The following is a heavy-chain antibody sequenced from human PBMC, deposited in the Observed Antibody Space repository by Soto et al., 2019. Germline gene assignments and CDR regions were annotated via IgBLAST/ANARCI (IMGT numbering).Heavy chain of an antibody. D-gene: IGHD2-15*01. V-gene: IGHV3-21*04. Sequence: GVSLRLSCATSGFTFSSYTMNWVRQAPGKGLEWVSSISSSSSYIYYAASVKGRFTISRDNAKNLLYLQMNSLRAEDTAVYYCAKGRYCSDGSCYLEDWGQGTRVTVAS. J-gene: IGHJ4*02. CDR3: AKGRYCSDGSCYLED. CDR2: ISSSSSYI. CDR1: GFTFSSYT.